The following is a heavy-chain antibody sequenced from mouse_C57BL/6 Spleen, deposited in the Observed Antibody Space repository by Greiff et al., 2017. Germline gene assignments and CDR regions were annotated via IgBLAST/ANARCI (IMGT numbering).Heavy chain of an antibody. J-gene: IGHJ3*01. CDR3: ARVGISATGGFAY. D-gene: IGHD6-1*01. CDR2: IYPGSGST. Sequence: QVQLKQPGAELVRPGASVKMSCKASGYTFTSYWITWVKQRPGHGLEWIGDIYPGSGSTNYNEKFKSKATLTVDTSSSTAYMQLSSLTSEDSAVYYCARVGISATGGFAYWGQGTLVTVSA. CDR1: GYTFTSYW. V-gene: IGHV1-55*01.